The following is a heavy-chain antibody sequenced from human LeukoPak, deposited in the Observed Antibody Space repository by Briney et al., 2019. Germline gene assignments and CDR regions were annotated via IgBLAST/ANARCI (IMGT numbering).Heavy chain of an antibody. CDR3: AKLSQTPDYYSNGGYYYLGY. CDR2: MNPNIGRI. D-gene: IGHD3-22*01. J-gene: IGHJ4*01. V-gene: IGHV1-8*01. Sequence: ASVRVSCKASRYTFTSYDVNWVREAAGQRLEGMGWMNPNIGRIGFAQKFQGRLTMTRDASISTAYMELSSLRTEDTAVYYCAKLSQTPDYYSNGGYYYLGYWGQGTPVTVSS. CDR1: RYTFTSYD.